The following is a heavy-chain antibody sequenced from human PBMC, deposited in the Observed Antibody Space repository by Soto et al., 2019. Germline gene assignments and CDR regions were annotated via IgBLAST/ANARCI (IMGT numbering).Heavy chain of an antibody. J-gene: IGHJ6*02. Sequence: SQTLSLTCAISGDSVSSNSAAWNWIRQSPSRGLEWLGRTYYRSKWYNDYAVSVKSRITINPDTSKNQFSLQLNSVTTEDTAVYYCARDLGIAVAGRTYYYYGMDVWGQGTTVTVSS. D-gene: IGHD6-19*01. V-gene: IGHV6-1*01. CDR2: TYYRSKWYN. CDR1: GDSVSSNSAA. CDR3: ARDLGIAVAGRTYYYYGMDV.